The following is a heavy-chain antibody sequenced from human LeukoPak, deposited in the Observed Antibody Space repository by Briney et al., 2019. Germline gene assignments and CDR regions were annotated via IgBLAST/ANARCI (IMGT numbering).Heavy chain of an antibody. Sequence: SVKVSCKASGGTFSSYAISWVRQAPGQGLEWMGGIIPIFGTANYAQKFQGRVTITADESTSTAYMELSSLRSEDTAVYYCASTVLSYNWNGPFDYWGQGTLVTVSS. D-gene: IGHD1-20*01. CDR2: IIPIFGTA. CDR3: ASTVLSYNWNGPFDY. V-gene: IGHV1-69*13. CDR1: GGTFSSYA. J-gene: IGHJ4*02.